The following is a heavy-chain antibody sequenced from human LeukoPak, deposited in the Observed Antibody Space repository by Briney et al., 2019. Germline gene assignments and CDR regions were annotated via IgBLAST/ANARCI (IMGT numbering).Heavy chain of an antibody. V-gene: IGHV3-64*01. D-gene: IGHD1-26*01. Sequence: GGSLTLSCAASGFTFSTYTMHWVRQAPGKGLEYVSSISGNGGSREYANSVKGRFTISRDNSKNTLYLQMGSLRAEDMAVYYCARATTGIVGATTAFDYWGQGTLVTVSS. J-gene: IGHJ4*02. CDR1: GFTFSTYT. CDR3: ARATTGIVGATTAFDY. CDR2: ISGNGGSR.